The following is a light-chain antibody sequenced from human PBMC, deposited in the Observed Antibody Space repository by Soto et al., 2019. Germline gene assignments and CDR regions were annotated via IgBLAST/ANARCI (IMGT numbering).Light chain of an antibody. CDR1: QSVGSS. J-gene: IGKJ5*01. Sequence: EIVLTQSPGTLSLSPGERATLSCRASQSVGSSLAWYQQKPGQAPRLLIYGISTRATGLPGRFSGTGSGTDFTLTISRLEPEDFAVFYCQQYGNSPITFGQGTRLEI. V-gene: IGKV3-20*01. CDR2: GIS. CDR3: QQYGNSPIT.